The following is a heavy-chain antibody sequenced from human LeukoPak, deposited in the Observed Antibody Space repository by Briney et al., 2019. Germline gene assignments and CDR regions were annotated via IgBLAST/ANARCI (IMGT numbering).Heavy chain of an antibody. CDR1: GFTFSDYD. CDR3: ARDLRGVLRWAFDY. D-gene: IGHD4/OR15-4a*01. J-gene: IGHJ4*02. Sequence: GGSLRLSCAASGFTFSDYDMHWVRQATGKGLEWVSAIGTAGDTYYTGSVKGRFTISRDNAKNSLYLQMNSLRAEDTAVYYCARDLRGVLRWAFDYWGQGTLVTVSS. CDR2: IGTAGDT. V-gene: IGHV3-13*01.